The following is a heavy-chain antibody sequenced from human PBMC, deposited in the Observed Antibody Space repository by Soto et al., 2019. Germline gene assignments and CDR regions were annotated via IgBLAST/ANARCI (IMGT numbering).Heavy chain of an antibody. CDR2: IVVGSGNT. V-gene: IGHV1-58*01. J-gene: IGHJ4*02. D-gene: IGHD2-21*02. Sequence: QMQLVQSGPEVKKPGTSVKVSCKASGFTFTSSAVQWVRQARGQRLEWIGWIVVGSGNTNYAQKFQERVTITRDMPKSKAYRGRSSLRPEDRAVNYWGEGGGTAIPYSRPFDYWGQGTLVTVSS. CDR3: GEGGGTAIPYSRPFDY. CDR1: GFTFTSSA.